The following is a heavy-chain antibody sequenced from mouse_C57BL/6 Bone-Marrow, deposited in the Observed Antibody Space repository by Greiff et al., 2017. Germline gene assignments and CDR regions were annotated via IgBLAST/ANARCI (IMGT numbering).Heavy chain of an antibody. J-gene: IGHJ4*01. CDR2: IDPNSGGT. Sequence: VQLQQPGAELVKPGASVKLSCKASGYTFPSYWMHWVKQRPGRGLEWIGRIDPNSGGTKYNEKFKSKATLTVDKPSSTAYMQLSSLTSEDSAVYYCAISYYYGSSYGNYAMDYWGQGTSVTVSS. D-gene: IGHD1-1*01. CDR3: AISYYYGSSYGNYAMDY. CDR1: GYTFPSYW. V-gene: IGHV1-72*01.